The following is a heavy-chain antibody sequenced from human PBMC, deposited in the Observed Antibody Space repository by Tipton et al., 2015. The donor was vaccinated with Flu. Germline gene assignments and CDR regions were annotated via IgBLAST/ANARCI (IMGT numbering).Heavy chain of an antibody. D-gene: IGHD3-3*01. CDR3: ARDGGTYYDFWSGRSSTYYYYGMDV. V-gene: IGHV4-61*01. Sequence: TLSLTCTVSGGSVSGNTYYWTWVRQPPGKGLEWIGFVYSGGGTKYNPSLKSRVTMSVDRSKNQFSLTLTSVTAADTAVYYCARDGGTYYDFWSGRSSTYYYYGMDVWGQGTTVTVS. CDR1: GGSVSGNTYY. CDR2: VYSGGGT. J-gene: IGHJ6*02.